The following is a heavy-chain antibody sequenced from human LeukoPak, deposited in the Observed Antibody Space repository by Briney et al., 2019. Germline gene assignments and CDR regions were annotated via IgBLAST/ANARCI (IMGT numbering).Heavy chain of an antibody. CDR2: ISSNGGST. D-gene: IGHD1-26*01. V-gene: IGHV3-64D*09. Sequence: GGSLRLSCLASGFTFSIDVMHRVRQAPGQGLEYVSAISSNGGSTYYADSVKGRFTISRDNSKNTLYLQMSRLRAEDTAVYYCMKGLLVWELGDCFDYWGQGTLVTVSS. CDR3: MKGLLVWELGDCFDY. J-gene: IGHJ4*02. CDR1: GFTFSIDV.